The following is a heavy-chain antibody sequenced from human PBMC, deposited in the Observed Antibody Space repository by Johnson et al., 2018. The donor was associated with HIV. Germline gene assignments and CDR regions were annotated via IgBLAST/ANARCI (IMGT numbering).Heavy chain of an antibody. CDR1: GFTFSSYG. J-gene: IGHJ3*01. V-gene: IGHV3-48*04. D-gene: IGHD1-1*01. CDR3: ARSGPNWAFDF. CDR2: ISSSGSTI. Sequence: VKLVESGGGVVQPGGSLRLSCAASGFTFSSYGMHWVRQAPGKGLEWVSYISSSGSTIYYADSVKGRFTISRDNARNTMFVQMKSLRAEDTAVYYCARSGPNWAFDFWGQGTMVTVSS.